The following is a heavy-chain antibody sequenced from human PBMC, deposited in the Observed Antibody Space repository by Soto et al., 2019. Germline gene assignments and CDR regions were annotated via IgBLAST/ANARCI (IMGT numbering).Heavy chain of an antibody. CDR3: AREGIVVVPAAMHYYYYMDV. CDR2: ISAYNGNT. J-gene: IGHJ6*03. Sequence: ASVKVSCKASGYTFTSYGISWVRQAPGQGLEWMGWISAYNGNTNYAQKLQGRVTMTTDTSTSTAYMELRSLRSDDTAVYYCAREGIVVVPAAMHYYYYMDVWGKGTTVTVSS. D-gene: IGHD2-2*01. V-gene: IGHV1-18*01. CDR1: GYTFTSYG.